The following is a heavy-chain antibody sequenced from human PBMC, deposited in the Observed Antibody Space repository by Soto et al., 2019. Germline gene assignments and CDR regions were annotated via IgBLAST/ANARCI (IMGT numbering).Heavy chain of an antibody. CDR3: AKDRGRIAAAGTSWFDP. J-gene: IGHJ5*02. CDR1: GFTFSSYA. V-gene: IGHV3-23*01. D-gene: IGHD6-13*01. Sequence: GGSLRLSCAASGFTFSSYAMSWVRQAPGKGLEWVSAISGSGGSTYYADSVKGRFTISRDNSKNTLYLQMNSLRAEDTAVYYCAKDRGRIAAAGTSWFDPWGQGTLVTVSS. CDR2: ISGSGGST.